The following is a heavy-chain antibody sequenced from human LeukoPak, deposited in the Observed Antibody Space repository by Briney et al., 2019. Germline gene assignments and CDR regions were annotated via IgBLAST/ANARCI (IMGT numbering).Heavy chain of an antibody. J-gene: IGHJ4*02. Sequence: SETLSLTCSVSGGSIRSYYWSWIRQPAGKGLEWIGRIYTSGSTDYNPSLKSRVTMSVDTSKNQFSLKLSSVTAADTAVYYCARESPRDGRDYWGQGTLVTVSS. V-gene: IGHV4-4*07. CDR1: GGSIRSYY. CDR3: ARESPRDGRDY. CDR2: IYTSGST. D-gene: IGHD5-24*01.